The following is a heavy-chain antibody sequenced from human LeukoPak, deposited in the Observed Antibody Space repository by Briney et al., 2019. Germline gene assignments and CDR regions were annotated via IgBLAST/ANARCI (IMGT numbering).Heavy chain of an antibody. CDR3: ARASLYDNSAYYLDY. CDR2: LNRNGDIT. V-gene: IGHV3-20*04. Sequence: GESLRLSCAASGFTFDDYGMSWVRQAPGKGLEWVSGLNRNGDITGYADSVKGRFIISRDNAKNSLYLQVNSLRAEDTALYYCARASLYDNSAYYLDYWGQGTLVTVSS. CDR1: GFTFDDYG. J-gene: IGHJ4*02. D-gene: IGHD3-22*01.